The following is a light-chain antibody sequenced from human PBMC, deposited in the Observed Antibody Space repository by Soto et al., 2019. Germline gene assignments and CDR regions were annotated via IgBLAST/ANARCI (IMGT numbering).Light chain of an antibody. CDR1: SGSVSTSSY. Sequence: QAVVTQEPSFSVSPGGTVTLTCGLSSGSVSTSSYPSWYQQTPGQAPRTLIYSTNTRSSGVPDRFSGSILGNKAALTITGAQADDDSDYYCVLYMGSGISVFGGGTKLTVL. V-gene: IGLV8-61*01. J-gene: IGLJ2*01. CDR2: STN. CDR3: VLYMGSGISV.